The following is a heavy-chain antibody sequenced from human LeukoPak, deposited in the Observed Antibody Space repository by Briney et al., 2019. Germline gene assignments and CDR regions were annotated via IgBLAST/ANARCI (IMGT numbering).Heavy chain of an antibody. CDR3: ASRPVSDIGPLDY. CDR1: GFSFSRYA. V-gene: IGHV3-23*01. D-gene: IGHD2-15*01. J-gene: IGHJ4*02. Sequence: GGSLRLSCAASGFSFSRYAMSWVRQAPGKGLEYLSGISASGSKTQYADSVKGCFTISRDNSKNTLSLQMNSLMADDTAVYYCASRPVSDIGPLDYWGQGTLVIVSS. CDR2: ISASGSKT.